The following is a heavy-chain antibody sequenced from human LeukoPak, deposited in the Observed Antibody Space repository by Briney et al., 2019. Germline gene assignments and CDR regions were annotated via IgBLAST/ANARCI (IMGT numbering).Heavy chain of an antibody. Sequence: GGSLRLSCAANGSTFSSYGMHWVRQAPGKGLEWVAVISYDGSNKYYADSVKGRFTISRDNSKNTLCLQMNSLRAEDTAVYYCAKEIWPTVTTPGHTHFDYWGQGTLVTVSS. CDR1: GSTFSSYG. J-gene: IGHJ4*02. CDR3: AKEIWPTVTTPGHTHFDY. CDR2: ISYDGSNK. V-gene: IGHV3-30*18. D-gene: IGHD4-17*01.